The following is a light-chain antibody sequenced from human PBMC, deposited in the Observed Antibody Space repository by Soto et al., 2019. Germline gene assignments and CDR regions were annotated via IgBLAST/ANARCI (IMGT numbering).Light chain of an antibody. Sequence: DIQMTQSPSTLSASVGDRVTITCRASQTITYWLAWYQQKPGKAPNLLIYDASSLGSGVPSRFSGSGSGTDFTLTSSSLQPDDFATYYCQQYSSYFSFGQGTKVEI. J-gene: IGKJ1*01. CDR2: DAS. V-gene: IGKV1-5*01. CDR1: QTITYW. CDR3: QQYSSYFS.